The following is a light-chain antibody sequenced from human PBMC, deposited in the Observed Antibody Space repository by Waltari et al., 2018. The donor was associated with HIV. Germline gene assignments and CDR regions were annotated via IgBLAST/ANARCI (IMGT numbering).Light chain of an antibody. CDR2: EVS. Sequence: GSPGQSVTISCTGTSSDVGGYNYVSWYQQHPGKAPKLMIYEVSKRPSGVPDRFSGSKSGNTASLTVSGLQAEDEADYYCSSYAGSNQGVFGTGTKVTVL. V-gene: IGLV2-8*01. CDR1: SSDVGGYNY. CDR3: SSYAGSNQGV. J-gene: IGLJ1*01.